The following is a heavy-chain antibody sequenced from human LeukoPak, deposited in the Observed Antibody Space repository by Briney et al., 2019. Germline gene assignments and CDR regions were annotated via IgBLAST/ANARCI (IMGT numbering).Heavy chain of an antibody. CDR3: ARLTASEGRLDY. V-gene: IGHV4-59*08. CDR1: GGSISSYY. CDR2: IYYSGST. D-gene: IGHD1-1*01. J-gene: IGHJ4*02. Sequence: SETLSLTCTVSGGSISSYYWSWIRQPPGKGLEWIGYIYYSGSTNYNPSLKSRVTISVDTSKNQFSLELSSVTAADTAVYYCARLTASEGRLDYWGQGTLVTVSS.